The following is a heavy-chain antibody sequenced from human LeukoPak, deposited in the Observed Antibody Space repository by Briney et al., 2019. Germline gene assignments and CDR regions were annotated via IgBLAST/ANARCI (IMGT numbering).Heavy chain of an antibody. Sequence: GGSLRLSCAASGFTFSSFTMSWVRQAPGKGLEWVSSISSTTYYIYYADSVKGRFTISRDNSKNTLYLQMNSLRAEDTAVYYCAKVTDYDFWSGYPSLYAFDIWGQGTMVTVSS. D-gene: IGHD3-3*01. V-gene: IGHV3-21*01. CDR3: AKVTDYDFWSGYPSLYAFDI. CDR2: ISSTTYYI. J-gene: IGHJ3*02. CDR1: GFTFSSFT.